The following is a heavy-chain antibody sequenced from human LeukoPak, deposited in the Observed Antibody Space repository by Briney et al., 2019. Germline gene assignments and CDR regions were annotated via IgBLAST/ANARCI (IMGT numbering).Heavy chain of an antibody. V-gene: IGHV3-33*08. J-gene: IGHJ6*02. CDR3: ARPSSSLLNYYYYGMDV. D-gene: IGHD6-6*01. Sequence: PGGSLRLSCAASGFTFSSYAMHWVRQAPGKGLEWVAVIWYDGSNKYYADSEKGRFTISRDNSKNTLYLQMNSLRAEDTAVYYCARPSSSLLNYYYYGMDVWGQGTTVTVSS. CDR2: IWYDGSNK. CDR1: GFTFSSYA.